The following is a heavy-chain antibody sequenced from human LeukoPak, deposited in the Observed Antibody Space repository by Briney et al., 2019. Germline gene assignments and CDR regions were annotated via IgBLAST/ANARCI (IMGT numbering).Heavy chain of an antibody. J-gene: IGHJ6*02. CDR1: GFTVSSNY. D-gene: IGHD6-6*01. CDR3: ARDRFGSSSGGYYYGMDV. CDR2: IYSGGDT. V-gene: IGHV3-53*01. Sequence: PGGSLRLSCAASGFTVSSNYMSWVRQAPGKGLEWVSIIYSGGDTYYADSVKGRFTISRDNPKNTLYLQMNSLRAEDTAVYYCARDRFGSSSGGYYYGMDVWGQGTTLTVSS.